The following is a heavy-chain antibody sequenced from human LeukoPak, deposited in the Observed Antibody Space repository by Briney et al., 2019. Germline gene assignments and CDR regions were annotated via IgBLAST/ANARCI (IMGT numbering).Heavy chain of an antibody. CDR2: INPSGGST. D-gene: IGHD6-19*01. CDR3: AREGSSGWDY. J-gene: IGHJ4*02. V-gene: IGHV1-46*01. Sequence: GASVKVSCKASGYTFTSYYMYWVRQAPGQGLEWMGIINPSGGSTSYAQKFQGRVTMTRDTSTSTVYMELSSLRSEATAVYYCAREGSSGWDYWGQGTLVTVSS. CDR1: GYTFTSYY.